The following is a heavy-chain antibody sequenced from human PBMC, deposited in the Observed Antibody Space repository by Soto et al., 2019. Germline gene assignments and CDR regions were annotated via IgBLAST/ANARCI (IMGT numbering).Heavy chain of an antibody. J-gene: IGHJ4*02. CDR2: IDWDDDK. Sequence: GPTLVNPTQTLTLTCTFSGFSLSTSGMCVSWIRQPPGKALEWLARIDWDDDKYYSTSLKTRLTISKDTSKNQVVLTMTNMDPVDTATYYCARIRRQDGSGSYYFVDYWGQGTLVTVSS. V-gene: IGHV2-70*11. D-gene: IGHD3-10*01. CDR1: GFSLSTSGMC. CDR3: ARIRRQDGSGSYYFVDY.